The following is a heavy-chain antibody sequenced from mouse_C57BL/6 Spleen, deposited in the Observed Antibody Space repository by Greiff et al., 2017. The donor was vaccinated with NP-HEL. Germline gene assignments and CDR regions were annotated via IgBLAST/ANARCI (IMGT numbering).Heavy chain of an antibody. Sequence: QVQLQQSGAELVKPGASVKISCKASGYAFSSYWMNWVKQRPGKGLEWIGQIYPGDGDTNYNGKFKGKATLTADKSSSTAYMQLSSLTSEDSAVYFCARGVTGSYAMDYWGQGTSVTVSS. V-gene: IGHV1-80*01. CDR3: ARGVTGSYAMDY. D-gene: IGHD4-1*01. J-gene: IGHJ4*01. CDR1: GYAFSSYW. CDR2: IYPGDGDT.